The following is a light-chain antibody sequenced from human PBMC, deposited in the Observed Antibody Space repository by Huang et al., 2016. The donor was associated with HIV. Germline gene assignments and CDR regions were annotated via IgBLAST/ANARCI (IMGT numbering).Light chain of an antibody. CDR3: QQTYRTPYT. CDR2: SAS. CDR1: QNINTC. J-gene: IGKJ2*01. V-gene: IGKV1-39*01. Sequence: DIQMTQSPSSLSTFVGDRVTITCRASQNINTCLHWYQEKPGKAPRLRIYSASSLEHGVPSRFSGSASGTEFTLTVSSVQPDDSATYYCQQTYRTPYTFGQGTKLDI.